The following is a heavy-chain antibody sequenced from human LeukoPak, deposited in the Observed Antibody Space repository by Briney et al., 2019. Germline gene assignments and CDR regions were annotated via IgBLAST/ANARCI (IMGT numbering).Heavy chain of an antibody. CDR3: ASIYGDYDGY. Sequence: PGGSLRLSCAASGFTFSSYSMNWVRQAPGKGLEWVSSISSSSSYIYYADSVKGRFTISRDNAKNSLYLQMNGLRAEDTAVYYCASIYGDYDGYWGQGTLVTVSS. V-gene: IGHV3-21*01. CDR1: GFTFSSYS. D-gene: IGHD4-17*01. J-gene: IGHJ4*02. CDR2: ISSSSSYI.